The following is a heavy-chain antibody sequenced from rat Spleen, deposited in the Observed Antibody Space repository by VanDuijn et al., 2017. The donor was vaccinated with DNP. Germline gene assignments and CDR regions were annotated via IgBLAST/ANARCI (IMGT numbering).Heavy chain of an antibody. CDR2: ISYSGRT. Sequence: EVQLQESGPGLVKPSQSLSLTCSVTGYSITSCCRWTWIRKFPGNKLEWIGHISYSGRTTYNPSLKSRISISRDTSKNQFFLQLNSVITEDTATYYCVKYYSSWFANWGQGTLVTVSS. J-gene: IGHJ3*01. D-gene: IGHD1-2*01. CDR3: VKYYSSWFAN. V-gene: IGHV3-1*01. CDR1: GYSITSCC.